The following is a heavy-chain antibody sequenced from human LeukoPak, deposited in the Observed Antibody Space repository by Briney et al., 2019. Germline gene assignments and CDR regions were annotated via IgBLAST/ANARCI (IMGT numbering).Heavy chain of an antibody. CDR1: GFTFNNYA. V-gene: IGHV3-23*01. CDR2: ISGSGGTT. Sequence: GGSLRLSCAASGFTFNNYAMNWVRQAPGKGLEWVSVISGSGGTTYYADSVKGRFTISRDSSKNTLYLQMDSLRAEDTAVYYCAKVSGGGLYYDGMDVWGQGTTVTVSS. D-gene: IGHD1-14*01. CDR3: AKVSGGGLYYDGMDV. J-gene: IGHJ6*02.